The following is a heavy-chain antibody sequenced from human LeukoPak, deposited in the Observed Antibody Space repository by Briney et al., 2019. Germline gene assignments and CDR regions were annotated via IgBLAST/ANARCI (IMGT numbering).Heavy chain of an antibody. J-gene: IGHJ6*02. D-gene: IGHD6-6*01. V-gene: IGHV3-33*01. CDR3: ARGKRQLVLDYYYYYGMDV. Sequence: GGSLRLSCAASGFTFSNYGMHWVRQAPGKGLDWVAVIWYDGSKKYHADSVKGRFTISRDNSRNTVYLQMNSLSAEDTAMYYCARGKRQLVLDYYYYYGMDVWGQGTTVTVSS. CDR2: IWYDGSKK. CDR1: GFTFSNYG.